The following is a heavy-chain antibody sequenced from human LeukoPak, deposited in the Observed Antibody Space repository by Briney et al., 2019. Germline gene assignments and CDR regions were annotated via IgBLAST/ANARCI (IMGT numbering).Heavy chain of an antibody. J-gene: IGHJ4*02. D-gene: IGHD6-19*01. CDR3: ARGRIAVAGTFSPVKY. V-gene: IGHV1-8*01. CDR2: MNPNIGNT. CDR1: GYTFTSYD. Sequence: ASVKVSCKASGYTFTSYDINWVRQATGQGLEWMGWMNPNIGNTGYAQKVQGRVTMTRNTSISTAYMELSSLRSEDTAVYYCARGRIAVAGTFSPVKYWGQGTLVTVSS.